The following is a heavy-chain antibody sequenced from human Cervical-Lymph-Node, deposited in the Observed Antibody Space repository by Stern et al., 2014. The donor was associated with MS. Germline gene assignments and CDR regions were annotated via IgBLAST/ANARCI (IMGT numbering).Heavy chain of an antibody. CDR3: ASGGSNDDSSGYYDFDY. CDR1: GVSFSSGGYY. CDR2: FYYSGST. Sequence: QVQLEESGPGLVKPSQTLSLTCTVSGVSFSSGGYYWSWIRPHPGKGLEWIGSFYYSGSTYYHPFLKSLVTISADTTKNQLFPKLSSETAANTAVYYCASGGSNDDSSGYYDFDYWGQGTLVTVSS. V-gene: IGHV4-31*01. J-gene: IGHJ4*02. D-gene: IGHD3-22*01.